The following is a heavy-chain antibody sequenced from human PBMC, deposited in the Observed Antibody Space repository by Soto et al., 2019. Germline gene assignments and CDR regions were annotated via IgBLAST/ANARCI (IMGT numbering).Heavy chain of an antibody. CDR3: ARSHGSKVYAIYQYNWFDP. J-gene: IGHJ5*02. D-gene: IGHD2-8*01. Sequence: SLRLSCSASGFTFSSYAMHWVRQAPGKGLEYVSAISSNGGSTYYADSVKGRVTITADKSTSTVYMELSSLRSEDTAVYCARSHGSKVYAIYQYNWFDPWGQGTLVTVSS. CDR2: ISSNGGST. CDR1: GFTFSSYA. V-gene: IGHV3-64*04.